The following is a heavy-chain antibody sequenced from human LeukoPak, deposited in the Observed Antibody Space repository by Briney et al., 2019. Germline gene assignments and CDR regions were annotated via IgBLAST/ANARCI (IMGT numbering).Heavy chain of an antibody. V-gene: IGHV3-7*01. D-gene: IGHD2-2*02. CDR2: IKQDGSEK. J-gene: IGHJ4*02. CDR3: ARLTLGYCSSTSCYKESGIDY. CDR1: GFTFSSYW. Sequence: GGSLRLSCAASGFTFSSYWMSWVRQAPGKGLEWVANIKQDGSEKYYVDSVKGRFTISRGNAKNSLYLQMNSLRAEDTAVYYCARLTLGYCSSTSCYKESGIDYWGQGTLVTVSS.